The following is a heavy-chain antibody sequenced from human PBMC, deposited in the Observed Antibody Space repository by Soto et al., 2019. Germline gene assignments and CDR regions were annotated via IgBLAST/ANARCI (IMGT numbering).Heavy chain of an antibody. Sequence: ETLSLTCTVSGGSISSYYWSWIRQPPGKGLEWIGYIYYSGSTNYNPSLKSRVTISVDTSKNQFSLKLSSVTAADTAVYYCARGSRDFWSGYDVNWFDPWGQGTLVTVSS. V-gene: IGHV4-59*01. CDR2: IYYSGST. CDR3: ARGSRDFWSGYDVNWFDP. J-gene: IGHJ5*02. CDR1: GGSISSYY. D-gene: IGHD3-3*01.